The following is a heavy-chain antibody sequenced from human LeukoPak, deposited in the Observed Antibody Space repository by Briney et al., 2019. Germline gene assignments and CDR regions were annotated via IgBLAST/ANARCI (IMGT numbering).Heavy chain of an antibody. CDR1: GYTFTSYA. V-gene: IGHV1-3*01. Sequence: ASVTVSCKASGYTFTSYAMHWVRQAPGQRLEWMGWINAGNGNTKYSQKFQGRVTITRDTSASTAYMELSSLRSEDTAVYYCASHSSRLTASDIWGQGTMVTVSS. J-gene: IGHJ3*02. CDR2: INAGNGNT. D-gene: IGHD2-21*01. CDR3: ASHSSRLTASDI.